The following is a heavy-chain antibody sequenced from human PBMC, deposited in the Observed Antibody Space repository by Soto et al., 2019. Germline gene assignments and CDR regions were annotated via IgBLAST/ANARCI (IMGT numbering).Heavy chain of an antibody. CDR3: AKARYYYYYYMDV. Sequence: PGGSLRLSCVASGFTVSSNYMHWVRQAPGKGLEWVSGISWNSGSIGYADSVKGRFTISRDNAKNSLYLQMNSLRAEDTALYYCAKARYYYYYYMDVWGKGTTVTVSS. CDR2: ISWNSGSI. CDR1: GFTVSSNY. V-gene: IGHV3-9*01. J-gene: IGHJ6*03.